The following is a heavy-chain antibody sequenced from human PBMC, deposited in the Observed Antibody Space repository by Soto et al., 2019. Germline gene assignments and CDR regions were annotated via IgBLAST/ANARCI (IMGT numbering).Heavy chain of an antibody. CDR3: AREPGYDILTKNNWFDP. J-gene: IGHJ5*02. Sequence: QVQLVQSGAEVKKPGASVKVSCKASGYTFTSYGISWVRQAPGQGLEWMGWISAYNGNTNYAQKLQGRVTMTTDTSTSTAYMELRSLISDDTAVYYCAREPGYDILTKNNWFDPWGQGTLVTVSS. V-gene: IGHV1-18*01. CDR2: ISAYNGNT. D-gene: IGHD3-9*01. CDR1: GYTFTSYG.